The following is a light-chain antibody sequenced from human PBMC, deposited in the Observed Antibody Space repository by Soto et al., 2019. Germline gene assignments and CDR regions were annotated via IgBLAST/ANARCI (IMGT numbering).Light chain of an antibody. J-gene: IGKJ2*01. V-gene: IGKV1-39*01. CDR1: QNIASF. Sequence: DVQMTKSPSSLSASLGDRVTITCRSSQNIASFLNWYQQRPGTAPKLLIFAASNLENGVPSRFSGRGSATDFTLTISSLQPEDFATYFCQQTYNMPVTFGQGTKLDMK. CDR3: QQTYNMPVT. CDR2: AAS.